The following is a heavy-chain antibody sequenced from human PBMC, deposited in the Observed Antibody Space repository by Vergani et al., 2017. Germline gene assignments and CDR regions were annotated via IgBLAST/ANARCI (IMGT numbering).Heavy chain of an antibody. CDR1: GGTFSSYA. CDR3: ARDTSNGYRLPKEPLDY. J-gene: IGHJ4*02. D-gene: IGHD3-16*02. V-gene: IGHV1-69*01. Sequence: QVQLVQSGAEVKKPGSSVKVSCKASGGTFSSYAISWVRQAPGQGLEWMGGIIPIFGTANYAQKFQGRVTITADESTSTAYMELSSLRSDDTAVYYCARDTSNGYRLPKEPLDYWGQGTLVTVSS. CDR2: IIPIFGTA.